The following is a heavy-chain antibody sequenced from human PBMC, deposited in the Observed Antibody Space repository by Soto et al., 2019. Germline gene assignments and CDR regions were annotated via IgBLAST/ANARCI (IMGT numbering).Heavy chain of an antibody. Sequence: SETLSLTCTVSGGSISSGDYYWSWIRQPPGKGLEWIGYIYYSGSTYYNPSLKSRVTISVDTSKNQFSLKLSSVTAADTAVYYCARDKYYDILTRPEDYYGMDVWGQGTTVTVSS. CDR3: ARDKYYDILTRPEDYYGMDV. J-gene: IGHJ6*02. CDR2: IYYSGST. D-gene: IGHD3-9*01. CDR1: GGSISSGDYY. V-gene: IGHV4-30-4*01.